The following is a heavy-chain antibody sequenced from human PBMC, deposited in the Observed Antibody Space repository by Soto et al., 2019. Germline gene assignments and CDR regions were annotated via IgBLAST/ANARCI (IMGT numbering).Heavy chain of an antibody. J-gene: IGHJ6*02. CDR1: GFTFSNAW. Sequence: GGSLRLSCAASGFTFSNAWMSWVRQAPGKGLEWVGRIKSKTDGGTTDYAAPVKGRFTISRDDSKNTLYLQMNSLKTEDTAVYYCTTVSHCSGGSCYLTLYYYYGMDVWGQGTTV. D-gene: IGHD2-15*01. V-gene: IGHV3-15*01. CDR3: TTVSHCSGGSCYLTLYYYYGMDV. CDR2: IKSKTDGGTT.